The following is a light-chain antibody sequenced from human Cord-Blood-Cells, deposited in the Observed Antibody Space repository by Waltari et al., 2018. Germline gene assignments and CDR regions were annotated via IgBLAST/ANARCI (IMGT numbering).Light chain of an antibody. CDR3: QQRSNWPLFT. CDR2: DAS. J-gene: IGKJ3*01. Sequence: EIVSTQSPATLSLSPGERASQSVSSYLAWYQQKPGQAPRLLIYDASNRATGIPARFSGSGSGTDFTLTISSLEPEDFAVYYCQQRSNWPLFTFGPGTKVDIK. V-gene: IGKV3-11*01. CDR1: QSVSSY.